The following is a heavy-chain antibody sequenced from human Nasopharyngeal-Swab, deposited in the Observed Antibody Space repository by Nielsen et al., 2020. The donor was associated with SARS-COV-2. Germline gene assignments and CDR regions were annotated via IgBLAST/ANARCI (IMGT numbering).Heavy chain of an antibody. CDR1: GFTFSRYT. Sequence: GGSLRLSCAASGFTFSRYTMHWVRQAPGKGLEWVAVISYDGSNKYHADSVKGRFTISRDISKNTLYLQMNSLRAEDTAVFYCASTPLDSSGYYYAFHYWGRGTLVTVSS. D-gene: IGHD3-22*01. V-gene: IGHV3-30-3*01. CDR3: ASTPLDSSGYYYAFHY. CDR2: ISYDGSNK. J-gene: IGHJ4*02.